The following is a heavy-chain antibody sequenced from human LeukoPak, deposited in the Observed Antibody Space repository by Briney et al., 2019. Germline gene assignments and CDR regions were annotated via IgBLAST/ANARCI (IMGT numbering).Heavy chain of an antibody. Sequence: ASVKVSCKASGYTFTGYHMHWVRQAPGQGLEWMGWINPNSGGTHYAQKFQGRVTMTRDTSISTAYMELSRLTSDDTAVYYCARAYSSGWWYFDYWGQGTLVTVSS. D-gene: IGHD6-19*01. J-gene: IGHJ4*02. CDR1: GYTFTGYH. CDR3: ARAYSSGWWYFDY. V-gene: IGHV1-2*02. CDR2: INPNSGGT.